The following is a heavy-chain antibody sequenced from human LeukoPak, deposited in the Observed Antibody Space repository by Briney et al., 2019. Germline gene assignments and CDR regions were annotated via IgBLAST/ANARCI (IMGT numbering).Heavy chain of an antibody. CDR1: GFTFSSYA. D-gene: IGHD6-13*01. Sequence: GGSLRLSCAASGFTFSSYAMSWVRQAPGKGLEWVSAISGSGGSTYYADSVKGRFTNSRDNSKNTLYLQMNSLRAEDTAVYYCAKEPYSSSWRNWFDPWGQGTLVTVSS. CDR3: AKEPYSSSWRNWFDP. V-gene: IGHV3-23*01. CDR2: ISGSGGST. J-gene: IGHJ5*02.